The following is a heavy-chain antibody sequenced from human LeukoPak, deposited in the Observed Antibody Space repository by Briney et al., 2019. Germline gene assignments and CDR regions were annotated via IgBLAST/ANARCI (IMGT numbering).Heavy chain of an antibody. CDR2: IYHSGST. Sequence: SETLSLTCTVSGYSISSGYYWGWIRQPPGKGLEWIGSIYHSGSTYYNPSLKSRVTISVDTSKNQFSLKLSSVTAADTAVYYCARPNYGDYGRHAFDIWGQGTMVTVSS. CDR3: ARPNYGDYGRHAFDI. J-gene: IGHJ3*02. D-gene: IGHD4-17*01. CDR1: GYSISSGYY. V-gene: IGHV4-38-2*02.